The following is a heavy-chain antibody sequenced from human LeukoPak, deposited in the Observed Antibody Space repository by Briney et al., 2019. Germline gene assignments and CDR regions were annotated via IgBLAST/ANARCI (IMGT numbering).Heavy chain of an antibody. CDR1: GFTFSSYG. CDR3: ARDAGYCSGGSCFYGMDV. Sequence: GGSLRLSCAASGFTFSSYGMHWVRQAPGKGLEWVAVIWYDGSNKYYADSVKGRFTISRDNPKNTLYLQMNSLRAEDTAVYYCARDAGYCSGGSCFYGMDVWGQGTTVTVSS. J-gene: IGHJ6*02. V-gene: IGHV3-33*01. D-gene: IGHD2-15*01. CDR2: IWYDGSNK.